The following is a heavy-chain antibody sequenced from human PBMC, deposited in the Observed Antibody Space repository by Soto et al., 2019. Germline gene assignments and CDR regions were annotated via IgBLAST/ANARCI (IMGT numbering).Heavy chain of an antibody. D-gene: IGHD3-10*01. CDR2: IYYSGST. J-gene: IGHJ2*01. CDR1: GGSISSYY. Sequence: QVQLQESGPGLVKPSETLSLTCTVSGGSISSYYWSWIRQPPGKGLEWIGYIYYSGSTNYNPSLKSRVTISVDTSKNQFSLKLSSVTAADTAVYYCARGVRITMVPPTLGNFDLWGRGILVTVSS. V-gene: IGHV4-59*01. CDR3: ARGVRITMVPPTLGNFDL.